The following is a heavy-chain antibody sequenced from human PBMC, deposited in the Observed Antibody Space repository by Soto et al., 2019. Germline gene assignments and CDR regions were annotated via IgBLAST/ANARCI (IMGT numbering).Heavy chain of an antibody. CDR2: IWNDGSNT. J-gene: IGHJ4*02. CDR3: AIGGTAAGILYFEY. CDR1: GFTFSNYG. V-gene: IGHV3-33*03. D-gene: IGHD6-13*01. Sequence: GGSLRLSCTASGFTFSNYGMHWVRQAPGKGLEWVAVIWNDGSNTNYADSVKGRFTISRDNAKNTLYLQMNSLRPEDTAVYYCAIGGTAAGILYFEYWGGGRLVTVS.